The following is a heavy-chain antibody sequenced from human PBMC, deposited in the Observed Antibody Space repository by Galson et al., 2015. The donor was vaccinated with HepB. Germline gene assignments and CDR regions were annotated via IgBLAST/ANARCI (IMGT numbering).Heavy chain of an antibody. D-gene: IGHD4-17*01. CDR1: GYTFTSYG. CDR2: ISAYNGNT. Sequence: SVKVSCKASGYTFTSYGISWVRQAPGQGLEWMGWISAYNGNTNYAQKLQGRVTMTTDTSTSTAYMEPRSLRSDDTAVYYCARVGFLPRVDYGDGDAFDIWGQGTMVTVSS. J-gene: IGHJ3*02. V-gene: IGHV1-18*04. CDR3: ARVGFLPRVDYGDGDAFDI.